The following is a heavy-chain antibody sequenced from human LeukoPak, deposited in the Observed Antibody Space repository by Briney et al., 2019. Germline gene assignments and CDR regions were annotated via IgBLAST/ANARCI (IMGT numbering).Heavy chain of an antibody. CDR2: IYDSGST. CDR3: ARGRRYFDWLLSEAKYYFDY. Sequence: PSETLSLTCTVSGGSISSSSYYWGWIRQPPGKGLEWIGSIYDSGSTYYNPSLKSRVTISVDTSKNQFSLKLSSVTAADTAVYYCARGRRYFDWLLSEAKYYFDYWGQGTLVTVSS. D-gene: IGHD3-9*01. V-gene: IGHV4-39*07. J-gene: IGHJ4*02. CDR1: GGSISSSSYY.